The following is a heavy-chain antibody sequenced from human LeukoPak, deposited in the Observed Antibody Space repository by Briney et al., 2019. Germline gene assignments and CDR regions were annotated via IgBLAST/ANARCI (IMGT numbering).Heavy chain of an antibody. D-gene: IGHD3-10*01. Sequence: ASETLSLTCTVSGGPVSSASHYWSWIRQPPGKGLEWIGYIYYSGSTNYNPSLKSRVTISVDTSKNQFSLKLSSVTAADTAVYYCARGPGEYYGSYLYYYYGMDVWGQGTTVTVSS. V-gene: IGHV4-61*01. J-gene: IGHJ6*02. CDR1: GGPVSSASHY. CDR3: ARGPGEYYGSYLYYYYGMDV. CDR2: IYYSGST.